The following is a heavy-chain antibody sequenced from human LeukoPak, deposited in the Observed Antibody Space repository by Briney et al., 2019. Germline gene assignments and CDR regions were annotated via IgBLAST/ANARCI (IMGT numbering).Heavy chain of an antibody. Sequence: QTGGSLRLSCAASGFTFSSYEMNWVRQATGKGLEWVSYISSSGSTIYYADSVKGRFNISRDNAKNSLYLQMNSLRAEDTAVYYCARDPYYDSSGYYWLWGQGTLVTVSS. CDR3: ARDPYYDSSGYYWL. CDR2: ISSSGSTI. V-gene: IGHV3-48*03. CDR1: GFTFSSYE. J-gene: IGHJ4*02. D-gene: IGHD3-22*01.